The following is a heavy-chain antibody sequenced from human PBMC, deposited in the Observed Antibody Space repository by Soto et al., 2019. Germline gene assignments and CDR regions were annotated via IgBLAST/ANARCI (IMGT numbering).Heavy chain of an antibody. D-gene: IGHD1-26*01. J-gene: IGHJ4*02. CDR3: AKSGGSYRPLSSD. V-gene: IGHV3-30*18. Sequence: QVQLVESGGGVVQPGGSLRLSCAASGFTFSSYGMHWVRQAPGKGLEWVAVISYDGSNKYYADSVKGRFTISRDNSKNTLYLQMNSLRAEDTAVYYCAKSGGSYRPLSSDWGQGTLVTVSS. CDR2: ISYDGSNK. CDR1: GFTFSSYG.